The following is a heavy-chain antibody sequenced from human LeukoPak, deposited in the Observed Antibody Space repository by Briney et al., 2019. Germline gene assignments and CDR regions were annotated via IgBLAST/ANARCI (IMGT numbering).Heavy chain of an antibody. CDR2: INPNSGGT. J-gene: IGHJ4*02. D-gene: IGHD3-3*01. V-gene: IGHV1-2*02. Sequence: ASVKVSCKASGYTFTGYYMHWVRQAPGQGLEWMGWINPNSGGTNYAQKFRGRVTMTRDTSISTAYMELSRLRSDDTAVYYCAAIDFWSGYNFDYWGQGTLVTVSS. CDR3: AAIDFWSGYNFDY. CDR1: GYTFTGYY.